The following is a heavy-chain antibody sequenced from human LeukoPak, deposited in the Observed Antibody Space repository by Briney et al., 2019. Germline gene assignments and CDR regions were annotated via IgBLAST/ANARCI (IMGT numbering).Heavy chain of an antibody. D-gene: IGHD6-13*01. V-gene: IGHV4-39*07. Sequence: SETLSLTCTVSGGSISTSNYYWGWIRQPPGKGLEWIGNIFYSGSTYYSPSLRSRVTISLDTSRNQFSLKLTSVTAADTAVYYCAKSNGYGLADIWGQGTMVTVSS. CDR3: AKSNGYGLADI. CDR2: IFYSGST. J-gene: IGHJ3*02. CDR1: GGSISTSNYY.